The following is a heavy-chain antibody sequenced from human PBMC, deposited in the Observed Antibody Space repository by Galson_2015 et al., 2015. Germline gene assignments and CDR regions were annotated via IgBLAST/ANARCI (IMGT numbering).Heavy chain of an antibody. CDR1: GFTFRSSA. V-gene: IGHV3-23*01. Sequence: SLSLSCAASGFTFRSSAMSWVRQAPGKGLEWVSGLSASGTTTFYADSVKGRVTISRDQSKNTLYLHMNSLRAEDTAVYYCAKNELRNSVSCLDYWGRGTLVTVSS. CDR3: AKNELRNSVSCLDY. J-gene: IGHJ4*02. D-gene: IGHD2-15*01. CDR2: LSASGTTT.